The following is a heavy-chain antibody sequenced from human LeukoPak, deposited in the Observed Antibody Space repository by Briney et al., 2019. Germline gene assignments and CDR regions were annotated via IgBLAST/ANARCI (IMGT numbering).Heavy chain of an antibody. V-gene: IGHV1-69*13. Sequence: ASVKVSFKASGGTFSIYAISWVRQAPGQGLEWMGGIIPIFGTTNFAQKFQGRVTITADESTSTAYMDLSSLTSEDTAIYYCARDRGPDYGDYLRLYFFDYWGQGTLVTVSS. CDR1: GGTFSIYA. D-gene: IGHD4-17*01. CDR2: IIPIFGTT. CDR3: ARDRGPDYGDYLRLYFFDY. J-gene: IGHJ4*02.